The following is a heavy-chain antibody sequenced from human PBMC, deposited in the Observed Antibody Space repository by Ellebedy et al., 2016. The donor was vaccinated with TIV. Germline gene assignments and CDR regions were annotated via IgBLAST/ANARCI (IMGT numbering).Heavy chain of an antibody. CDR1: GFTFSYYA. CDR3: ARHAKQWLDTHNWFDP. V-gene: IGHV4-34*01. CDR2: INHSGST. Sequence: ESLKISCTASGFTFSYYAMSWIRQPPGKGPEWLGEINHSGSTNYNPSVKSRITMSVDTHREQFSLKLRSVTAADTAVYYCARHAKQWLDTHNWFDPWGQGTLVTVSS. J-gene: IGHJ5*02. D-gene: IGHD6-19*01.